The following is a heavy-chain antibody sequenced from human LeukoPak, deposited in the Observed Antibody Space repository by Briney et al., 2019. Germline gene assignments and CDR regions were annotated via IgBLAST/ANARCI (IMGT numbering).Heavy chain of an antibody. V-gene: IGHV3-21*01. D-gene: IGHD3-10*01. CDR1: GFTFSSYS. Sequence: GGSLRLSCAASGFTFSSYSMNWVRQAPGKGLEWVSSISSSSSYIYYADSVKGRFTISRDNAKNSLYLQMNSLRAEDTAVYYCARADHYGSGSYAPFDYWGQGTLVTVSS. CDR3: ARADHYGSGSYAPFDY. J-gene: IGHJ4*02. CDR2: ISSSSSYI.